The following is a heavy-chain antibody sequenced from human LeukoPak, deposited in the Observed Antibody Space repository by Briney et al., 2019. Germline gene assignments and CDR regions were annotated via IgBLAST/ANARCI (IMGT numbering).Heavy chain of an antibody. J-gene: IGHJ4*02. V-gene: IGHV3-21*01. D-gene: IGHD2-2*01. CDR2: ISSSSSYI. CDR1: GFTFSSYS. CDR3: ARARWGYCSSTSCHPYFDY. Sequence: KTGGSLRLSCAASGFTFSSYSMNWVRQAPGKGLEWVSSISSSSSYIYYADSVKGRFTISRDNAKNLLYLQMNSLRAEDTAVYYCARARWGYCSSTSCHPYFDYWGQGTLVTVSS.